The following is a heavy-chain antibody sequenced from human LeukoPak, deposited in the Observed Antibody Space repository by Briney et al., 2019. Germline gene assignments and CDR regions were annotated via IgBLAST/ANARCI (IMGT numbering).Heavy chain of an antibody. CDR2: ISWDGGST. CDR3: AKDRYSGSLDAFDI. J-gene: IGHJ3*02. V-gene: IGHV3-43D*03. CDR1: GFTFDDYA. Sequence: PGGSLRLSCAASGFTFDDYAMHWVRQAPGKGLERVSLISWDGGSTYYADYVKGRFTISRDNSKNSLYLQMNSLRAEDTALYYCAKDRYSGSLDAFDIWGQGTMVTVSS. D-gene: IGHD1-26*01.